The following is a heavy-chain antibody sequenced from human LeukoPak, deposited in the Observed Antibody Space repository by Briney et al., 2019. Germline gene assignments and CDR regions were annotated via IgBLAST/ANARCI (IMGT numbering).Heavy chain of an antibody. CDR1: GFTVSSNY. V-gene: IGHV3-66*02. CDR2: IYSGGST. CDR3: ARDRRGYDSSGYRQYGMDV. D-gene: IGHD3-22*01. J-gene: IGHJ6*02. Sequence: GGSLRLSCAASGFTVSSNYMSWARQAPGKGLEWVSVIYSGGSTCYADSVKGRFTISRDNFKNTLYLQMNSLRAEDTAVYYCARDRRGYDSSGYRQYGMDVWGQGTTVTVSS.